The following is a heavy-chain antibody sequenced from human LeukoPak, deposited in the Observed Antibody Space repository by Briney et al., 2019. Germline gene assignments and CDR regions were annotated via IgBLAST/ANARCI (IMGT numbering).Heavy chain of an antibody. D-gene: IGHD3-3*01. CDR2: IYYSGST. CDR3: ARVSGEYYDFWSGYHSFRGPYYYYYYMDV. CDR1: GGSISSSSYY. J-gene: IGHJ6*03. Sequence: PSETLSLTCTVSGGSISSSSYYWGWIRQPPGKGLEWIGSIYYSGSTYYNPSLKSRVTISVDTSKNQFSLKLSSVTAADTAVYYCARVSGEYYDFWSGYHSFRGPYYYYYYMDVWGKGTTVTVSS. V-gene: IGHV4-39*07.